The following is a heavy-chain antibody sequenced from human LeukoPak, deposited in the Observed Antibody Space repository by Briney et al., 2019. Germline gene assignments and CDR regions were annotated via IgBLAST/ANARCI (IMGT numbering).Heavy chain of an antibody. D-gene: IGHD3-3*01. J-gene: IGHJ4*02. CDR3: TTDHRTIYGVVFPDY. CDR1: GFTFSSYS. Sequence: PGGSLRLSCAASGFTFSSYSMNWVRQAPGKGLEWVGRIHYKTNDETADYAAPVKGRFIISRDDSKDTLYLQMNNLKTEDTAVYYCTTDHRTIYGVVFPDYWGQGTLVTVSS. V-gene: IGHV3-15*01. CDR2: IHYKTNDETA.